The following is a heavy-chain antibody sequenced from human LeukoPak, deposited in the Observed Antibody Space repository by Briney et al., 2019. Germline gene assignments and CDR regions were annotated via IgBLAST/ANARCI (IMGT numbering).Heavy chain of an antibody. CDR3: AAAGIVGAPRPYYGMDV. CDR1: GFTFTSSA. D-gene: IGHD1-26*01. CDR2: IVVGSGNT. V-gene: IGHV1-58*02. Sequence: SVKVSCKASGFTFTSSAMQWVRQARGQRLEWIGWIVVGSGNTNYAQKFQERVTITRDMSTSTAYMELSNLRSEDTAVYYCAAAGIVGAPRPYYGMDVWGQGTTVTVSS. J-gene: IGHJ6*02.